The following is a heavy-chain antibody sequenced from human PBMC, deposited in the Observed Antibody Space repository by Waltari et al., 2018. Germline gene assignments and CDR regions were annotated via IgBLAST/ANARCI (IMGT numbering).Heavy chain of an antibody. J-gene: IGHJ3*02. CDR1: GSGFIDYY. CDR3: ARDGSLDI. Sequence: QAQLVQSGAEVTKPGASVKVSCQASGSGFIDYYMHWLRQAPGQGLEWMGWIDPNSGATKYTQRFQGRVSMTRDTSISTVYMELSRLRSDDTAVFYCARDGSLDIWGQGTTVIVSS. V-gene: IGHV1-2*02. CDR2: IDPNSGAT.